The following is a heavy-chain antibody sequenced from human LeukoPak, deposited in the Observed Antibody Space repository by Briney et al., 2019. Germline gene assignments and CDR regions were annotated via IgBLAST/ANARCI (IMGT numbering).Heavy chain of an antibody. Sequence: GGSLTLSCAASGFTFSSYAMSWVRQAPGKGLEWVSAISGNGGSTYYADSVKGRFTISRDNSKNTLYLQMNSLRAEDTAVYYCAKGGTAEEWFDPWGQGTLVTVSS. J-gene: IGHJ5*02. CDR3: AKGGTAEEWFDP. D-gene: IGHD1-1*01. V-gene: IGHV3-23*01. CDR1: GFTFSSYA. CDR2: ISGNGGST.